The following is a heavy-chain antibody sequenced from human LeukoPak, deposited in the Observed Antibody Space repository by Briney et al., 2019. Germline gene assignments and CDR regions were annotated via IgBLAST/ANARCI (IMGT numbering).Heavy chain of an antibody. J-gene: IGHJ4*02. Sequence: SETLSLTCTVSGGSISSGGYYWSWIRQHPGKGLEWIGYIYYSGSTYYNPSLKSRVTISVDTSKNQFSLKLSSVTAADTAVYYCAREQDGDGYNYVDYWGQGTLVTVSS. CDR3: AREQDGDGYNYVDY. D-gene: IGHD5-24*01. CDR1: GGSISSGGYY. V-gene: IGHV4-31*03. CDR2: IYYSGST.